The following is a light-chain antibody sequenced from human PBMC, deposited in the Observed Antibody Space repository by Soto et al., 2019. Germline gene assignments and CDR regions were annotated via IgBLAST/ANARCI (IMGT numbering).Light chain of an antibody. V-gene: IGLV2-14*01. J-gene: IGLJ3*02. CDR3: SSYTSSSTLV. CDR2: EVS. CDR1: SSDVGDYNY. Sequence: QSALTQPASVSGSPGQSITISCTGTSSDVGDYNYVSWYQQHPGKAPKLMISEVSNRPSGVSNRFSGSKSDNTASLTISGLQADDEADYYCSSYTSSSTLVFGGGTKVTVL.